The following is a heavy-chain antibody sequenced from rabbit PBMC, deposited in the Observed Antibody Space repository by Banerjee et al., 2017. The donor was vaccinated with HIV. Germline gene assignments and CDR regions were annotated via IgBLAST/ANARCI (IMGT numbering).Heavy chain of an antibody. CDR2: IYGGSSDTT. CDR1: GFSFSSRYF. CDR3: ARDDTGDIVVTL. J-gene: IGHJ6*01. V-gene: IGHV1S45*01. Sequence: QEQLEESGGDLVRPEGSLTLTCTASGFSFSSRYFMCWVRQAPGKGLEWIGCIYGGSSDTTYYASWAKGRFTISKTSSTTVTLQMTSLTAADTATYFCARDDTGDIVVTLWGPGTLVTVS. D-gene: IGHD2-1*01.